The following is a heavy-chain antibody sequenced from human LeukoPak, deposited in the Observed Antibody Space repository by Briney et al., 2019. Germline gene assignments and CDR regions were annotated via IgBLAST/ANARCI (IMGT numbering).Heavy chain of an antibody. CDR2: IYPGDSDT. CDR3: ARHPHFFCGGVCDAFDI. Sequence: GESLKISCKGSGYSFTSYWIGWLRQMPGKGLEWMGIIYPGDSDTRDSPSFQGQVTISADKSISTAYLQWSSMNASDTAMYYCARHPHFFCGGVCDAFDIWGQGTMVTASS. CDR1: GYSFTSYW. J-gene: IGHJ3*02. D-gene: IGHD2-21*02. V-gene: IGHV5-51*01.